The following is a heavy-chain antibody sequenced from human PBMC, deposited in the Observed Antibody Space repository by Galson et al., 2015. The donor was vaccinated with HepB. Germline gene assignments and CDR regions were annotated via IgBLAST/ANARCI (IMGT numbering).Heavy chain of an antibody. CDR1: GFSSSNYW. J-gene: IGHJ4*02. CDR3: AGDRLHGGAPTLDY. V-gene: IGHV3-7*03. Sequence: SLRLSCAVSGFSSSNYWMTWVRQAPGKGLGWVANIKQNGSEQYYVGSVKGRFTISRDNAKNSLYLQMNSLRAEDPAVYYCAGDRLHGGAPTLDYWGQGALVTVSS. CDR2: IKQNGSEQ. D-gene: IGHD2-21*01.